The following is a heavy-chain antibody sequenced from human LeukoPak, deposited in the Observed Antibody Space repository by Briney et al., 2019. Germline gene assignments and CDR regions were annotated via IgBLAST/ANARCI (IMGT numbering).Heavy chain of an antibody. V-gene: IGHV3-23*01. CDR1: GFTFSSYA. CDR3: AKTANYYGSGSPFDY. J-gene: IGHJ4*02. Sequence: PGGSLRLSCAASGFTFSSYAMTWVRQAPGKGLEWVSAISGSGSSTYYADSVKGRFTISRDNSKNTLSLQMNSLRAEDTAVYYCAKTANYYGSGSPFDYWGQGTLVTVSS. D-gene: IGHD3-10*01. CDR2: ISGSGSST.